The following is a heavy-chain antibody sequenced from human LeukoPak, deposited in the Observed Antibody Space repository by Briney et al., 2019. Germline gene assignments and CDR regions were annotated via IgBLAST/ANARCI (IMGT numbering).Heavy chain of an antibody. CDR2: ISYDGSNK. Sequence: SCKASGFTFSSYGMHWVRQAPGRGLEWVAVISYDGSNKYYADSVKGRFTISRDNSKNTLYLQMNSLRAEDTAVYYCAKDGHSSGWYGRFDYWGQGTLVTVSS. V-gene: IGHV3-30*18. J-gene: IGHJ4*02. CDR3: AKDGHSSGWYGRFDY. CDR1: GFTFSSYG. D-gene: IGHD6-19*01.